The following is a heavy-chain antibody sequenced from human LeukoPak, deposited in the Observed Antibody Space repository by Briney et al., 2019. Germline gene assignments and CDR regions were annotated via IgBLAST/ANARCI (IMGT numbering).Heavy chain of an antibody. V-gene: IGHV3-15*01. CDR3: TTDLWFGEFMGYNWFDP. CDR1: GFTFSNAW. Sequence: PGGSLRLSCAASGFTFSNAWMSWVRQAPGKGLEWVGRIKSKTDGGTTDYAAPVKGRLTISRYDSKDTLYLQMNSLKTEDTAVYYCTTDLWFGEFMGYNWFDPWGQGTLVTVSS. D-gene: IGHD3-10*01. CDR2: IKSKTDGGTT. J-gene: IGHJ5*02.